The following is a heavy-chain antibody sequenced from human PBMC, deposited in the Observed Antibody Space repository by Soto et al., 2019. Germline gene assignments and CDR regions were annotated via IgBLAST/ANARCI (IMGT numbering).Heavy chain of an antibody. Sequence: ASVKVSCKASGYTFTSYGISWVRQAPGQGLEWMGWISAYNGNTNYAQKLQGRVTMTTDTSTSTAYMELRSLRSDDTAVYYCATVPTYYYDRSGYANAFDMWGQGTMVTVSS. V-gene: IGHV1-18*01. J-gene: IGHJ3*02. CDR3: ATVPTYYYDRSGYANAFDM. CDR2: ISAYNGNT. D-gene: IGHD3-22*01. CDR1: GYTFTSYG.